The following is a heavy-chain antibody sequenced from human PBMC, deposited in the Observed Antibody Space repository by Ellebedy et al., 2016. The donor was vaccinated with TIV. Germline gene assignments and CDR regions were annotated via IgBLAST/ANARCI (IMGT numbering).Heavy chain of an antibody. CDR2: ISAYNGNT. J-gene: IGHJ5*02. Sequence: ASVKVSXXASGYTFTSYGISWVRQAPGQGLEWMGWISAYNGNTNYAQKFQGWVTMTRDTSISTAYMELSRLRSDDTAVYYCARVGFGETNWFDPWGQGTLVTVSS. D-gene: IGHD3-10*01. V-gene: IGHV1-18*01. CDR3: ARVGFGETNWFDP. CDR1: GYTFTSYG.